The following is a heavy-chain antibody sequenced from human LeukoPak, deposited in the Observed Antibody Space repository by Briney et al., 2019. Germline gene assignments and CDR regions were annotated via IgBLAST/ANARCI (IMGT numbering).Heavy chain of an antibody. J-gene: IGHJ6*02. Sequence: SETLSLTCTVSGGSISSSYYYWSWIRQPPGKGLEWIGYIYYSGSTYYNPSLKSRVTISVDTSKNQFSLKLSSVTAADTAVYYCARVGRGGFYGDYGMDVWGQGTTVTVSS. CDR1: GGSISSSYYY. D-gene: IGHD4-17*01. CDR3: ARVGRGGFYGDYGMDV. CDR2: IYYSGST. V-gene: IGHV4-30-4*01.